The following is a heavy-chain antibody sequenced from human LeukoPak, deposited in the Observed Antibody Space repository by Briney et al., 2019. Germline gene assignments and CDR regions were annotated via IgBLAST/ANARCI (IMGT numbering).Heavy chain of an antibody. CDR3: ARTVLRYFDWLVYFDY. Sequence: NPSETLSLTCTVSGGSISSSSYYWGWIRQPPGKGLEWIGSIYYSGSIYYNPSLKSRVTISVDTSKNQFSLKLSSVTAADTAVYYCARTVLRYFDWLVYFDYWGQGTLVTVSS. J-gene: IGHJ4*02. CDR1: GGSISSSSYY. CDR2: IYYSGSI. D-gene: IGHD3-9*01. V-gene: IGHV4-39*01.